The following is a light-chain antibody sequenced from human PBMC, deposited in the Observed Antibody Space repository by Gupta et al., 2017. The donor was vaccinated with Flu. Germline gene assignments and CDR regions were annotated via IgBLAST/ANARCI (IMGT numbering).Light chain of an antibody. CDR2: AAS. J-gene: IGKJ2*01. Sequence: DIQMTQSPSSLSASVGDRVTITCRASQGISNSLAWFQQKPGKVPKLLIYAASTLQSGVPSRFSGSASGTNFTLTISSLRPEDVATYYCQQDNSAPRNFGQGTKLGIK. CDR1: QGISNS. V-gene: IGKV1-27*01. CDR3: QQDNSAPRN.